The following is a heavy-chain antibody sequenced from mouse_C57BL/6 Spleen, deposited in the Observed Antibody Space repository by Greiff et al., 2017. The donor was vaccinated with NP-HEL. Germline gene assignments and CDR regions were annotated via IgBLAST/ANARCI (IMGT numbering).Heavy chain of an antibody. CDR2: ISYDGSN. CDR3: ARGEFPPLDY. CDR1: GYSITSGYY. J-gene: IGHJ2*01. Sequence: EVKLQESGPGLVKPSQSLSLTCSVTGYSITSGYYWNWIRQFPGNKLEWMGYISYDGSNNYNPSLKNRISITRDTSKNQFFLKLNSVTTEDTATYYCARGEFPPLDYWGQGTTLTVSS. V-gene: IGHV3-6*01.